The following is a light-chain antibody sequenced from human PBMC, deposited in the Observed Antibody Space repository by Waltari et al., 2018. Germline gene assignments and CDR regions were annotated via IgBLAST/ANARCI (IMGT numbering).Light chain of an antibody. CDR2: AAS. CDR1: QSISNY. J-gene: IGKJ5*01. Sequence: DIQMTQSPSSLSASVGDTVTITCRASQSISNYLNWYQQKPGKAPNLLIYAASSLQSGVPSRFSGSGSGTDFTLHISSLQPEDFATYYCQQRYKTPPITFGQGTRLEI. V-gene: IGKV1-39*01. CDR3: QQRYKTPPIT.